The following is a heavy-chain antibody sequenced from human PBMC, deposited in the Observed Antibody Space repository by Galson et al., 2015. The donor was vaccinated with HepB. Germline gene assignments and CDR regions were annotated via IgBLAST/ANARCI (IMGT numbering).Heavy chain of an antibody. CDR1: GFTFSSYI. J-gene: IGHJ4*02. D-gene: IGHD2-21*01. CDR3: TRLTRGLDS. CDR2: ISYDGSKE. Sequence: SLRLSCAASGFTFSSYIMYWVRQAPGKGLGWVAGISYDGSKEYYADSVKGRSTISRDNSKNTLYLQMNSLRTEDTAVYYCTRLTRGLDSWGQGTLVTVSS. V-gene: IGHV3-30-3*01.